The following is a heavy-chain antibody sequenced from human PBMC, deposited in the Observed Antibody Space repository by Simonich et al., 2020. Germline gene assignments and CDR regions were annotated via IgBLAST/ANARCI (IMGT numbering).Heavy chain of an antibody. D-gene: IGHD1-26*01. Sequence: QVQLVQSGAEVKKPGASVKVSCKASGYTFTGYYMHWVRQAPGQGLEWMGWINPNSGGTKYAQKVQGRVPMTRDTSISTAYMELSRLRSDDTAVYYCARVPPTSGSYYYYYYYMDVWGKGTTVTVSS. CDR2: INPNSGGT. CDR1: GYTFTGYY. J-gene: IGHJ6*03. V-gene: IGHV1-2*02. CDR3: ARVPPTSGSYYYYYYYMDV.